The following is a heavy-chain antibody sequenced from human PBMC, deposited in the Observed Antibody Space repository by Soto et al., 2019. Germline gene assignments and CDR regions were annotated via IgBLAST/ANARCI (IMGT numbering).Heavy chain of an antibody. Sequence: QVQLQESGPGLVKPSETLSLTCTVSGGSISSYYWSWIRQPPGKGLEWIGYIYYSGGTNYNPSLKSRVTISVDTSKNQFSLKLSSVTAADTAVYYCARHLFYCSSTSCYSEIAFDYWGQGTLVTVSS. V-gene: IGHV4-59*08. J-gene: IGHJ4*02. CDR1: GGSISSYY. CDR2: IYYSGGT. D-gene: IGHD2-2*01. CDR3: ARHLFYCSSTSCYSEIAFDY.